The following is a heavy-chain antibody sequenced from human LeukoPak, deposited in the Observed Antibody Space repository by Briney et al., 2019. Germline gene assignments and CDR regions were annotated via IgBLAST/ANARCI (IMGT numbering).Heavy chain of an antibody. J-gene: IGHJ6*04. CDR3: ARDTAMVYYYGMDV. V-gene: IGHV3-11*06. Sequence: GGSLRLSCAASGFTFSDYYMSWIRQAPGKGLEWVSYISSSSSYTNYADSVKGRFTISRDNATNSLYLQMNSLRAEDTAVYYCARDTAMVYYYGMDVWGKGATVTVSS. D-gene: IGHD5-18*01. CDR1: GFTFSDYY. CDR2: ISSSSSYT.